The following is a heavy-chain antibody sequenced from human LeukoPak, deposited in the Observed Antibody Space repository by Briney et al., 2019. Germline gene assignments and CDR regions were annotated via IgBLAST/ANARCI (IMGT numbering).Heavy chain of an antibody. CDR3: ARTGQWLATNWFDP. Sequence: SETLSLTCTVSGGSISSYYWSWIRQPPGKGLEWIGYIYYSGSTNYNPSLKSRVTISVDTSKNQFSLKLSSVTAADTAVYYCARTGQWLATNWFDPLGQGTLVTVSS. CDR1: GGSISSYY. J-gene: IGHJ5*02. CDR2: IYYSGST. D-gene: IGHD6-19*01. V-gene: IGHV4-59*01.